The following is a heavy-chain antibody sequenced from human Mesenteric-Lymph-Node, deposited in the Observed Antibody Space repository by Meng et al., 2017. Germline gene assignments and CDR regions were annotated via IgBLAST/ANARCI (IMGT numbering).Heavy chain of an antibody. CDR3: ARGPPGRTIDYYYYGMDV. Sequence: GESLKISCAASGFTFSSYWMSWVRQAPGKGPEWVANIKQDGSEKYYVGSVKGRFTISRDNSKNTLYLQMNSLRAEDTAVYYCARGPPGRTIDYYYYGMDVWGQGTTVTVSS. J-gene: IGHJ6*02. V-gene: IGHV3-7*01. CDR2: IKQDGSEK. CDR1: GFTFSSYW. D-gene: IGHD1-1*01.